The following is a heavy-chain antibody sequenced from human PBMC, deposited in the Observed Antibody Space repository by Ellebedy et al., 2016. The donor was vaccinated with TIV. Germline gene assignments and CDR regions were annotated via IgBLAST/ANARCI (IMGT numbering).Heavy chain of an antibody. J-gene: IGHJ4*02. CDR1: GFTFSDHY. CDR2: IRNKANSYTT. D-gene: IGHD1/OR15-1a*01. CDR3: AVPNKDY. V-gene: IGHV3-72*01. Sequence: GGSLRLSXAASGFTFSDHYMDWVRQAPGKGLEWVGRIRNKANSYTTEYAASVKGRFTISRDDSKNSLYLQMNSLKTEDTAVYYCAVPNKDYWGQGTLVTVSS.